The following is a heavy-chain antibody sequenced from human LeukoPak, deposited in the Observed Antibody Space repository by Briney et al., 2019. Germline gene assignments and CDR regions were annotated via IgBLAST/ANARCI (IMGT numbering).Heavy chain of an antibody. Sequence: PSETLSLTCSVSGGSISNFDWTWIRQSPGKGLEWIGNIYYSGSTYYNPSLKSRVTISVDTSKNQFSLKLSSVTAADTAVYYCARDGYNRNGMDVWGQGTTVTVSS. D-gene: IGHD5-24*01. CDR3: ARDGYNRNGMDV. J-gene: IGHJ6*02. CDR1: GGSISNFD. CDR2: IYYSGST. V-gene: IGHV4-59*12.